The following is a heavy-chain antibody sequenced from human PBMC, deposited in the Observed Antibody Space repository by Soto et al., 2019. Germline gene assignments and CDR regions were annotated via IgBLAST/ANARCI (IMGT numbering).Heavy chain of an antibody. V-gene: IGHV3-21*01. CDR3: ARDSGESVAFDI. CDR1: GFTFSSYS. J-gene: IGHJ3*02. CDR2: ISSSSSYI. Sequence: EVQLVESGGGLVKPGGSLRLSCAASGFTFSSYSMNWVRQAPGKGLEWVSSISSSSSYIYYADSVKGRFTISRDNAKSSLYLQMNSMRAEDTAVYYCARDSGESVAFDIWGQGTMVTVSS.